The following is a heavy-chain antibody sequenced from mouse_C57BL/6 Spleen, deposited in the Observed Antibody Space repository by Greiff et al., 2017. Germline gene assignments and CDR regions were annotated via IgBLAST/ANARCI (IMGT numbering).Heavy chain of an antibody. CDR3: ARSSQLGGYYPLFAY. J-gene: IGHJ3*01. CDR1: GYSFTGYY. Sequence: VHVKQSGPELVKPGASVKISCKASGYSFTGYYMNWVKQSPEKSLEWIGEINPSTGGTTYNQKFQAKATLTVDKSSSTAYMQLKSLTSEDSAVYYCARSSQLGGYYPLFAYGGQGTLVTVSA. D-gene: IGHD2-3*01. V-gene: IGHV1-42*01. CDR2: INPSTGGT.